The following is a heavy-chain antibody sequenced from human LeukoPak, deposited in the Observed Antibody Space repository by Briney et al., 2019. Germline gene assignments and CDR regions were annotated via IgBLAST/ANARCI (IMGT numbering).Heavy chain of an antibody. CDR3: SGAWYYYGMDV. J-gene: IGHJ6*02. V-gene: IGHV4-31*03. Sequence: SQTLSLTCTVSTASISSGGYYWSWIRQHPGKGLEWIGYIYYSGSTYYNPSLKSRVTISLDTSKNQFSLKLSSVTAADTAVYYCSGAWYYYGMDVWGQGTTVTVSS. CDR2: IYYSGST. CDR1: TASISSGGYY. D-gene: IGHD4-17*01.